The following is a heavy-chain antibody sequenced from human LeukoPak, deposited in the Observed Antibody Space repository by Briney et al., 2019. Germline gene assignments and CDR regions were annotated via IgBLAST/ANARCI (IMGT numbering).Heavy chain of an antibody. J-gene: IGHJ4*02. CDR1: GFTFDDYG. CDR2: INWDGDKT. CDR3: ARANEPPVAAAFDH. Sequence: AGGSLRLSCAGSGFTFDDYGMSWVRQAPGKGLEWVSGINWDGDKTDYSDSVMGRFAISRDNAKNSLYLEMNSLRVEDTAWYYCARANEPPVAAAFDHWGQGTLVTVSS. D-gene: IGHD6-19*01. V-gene: IGHV3-20*04.